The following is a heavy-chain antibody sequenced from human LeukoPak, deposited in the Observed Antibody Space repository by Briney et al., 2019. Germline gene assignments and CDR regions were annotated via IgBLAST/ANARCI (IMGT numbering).Heavy chain of an antibody. V-gene: IGHV1-18*01. Sequence: ASVKVSCTASGYTFTSYGISWVRQAPGQGLEWMGWISAYNGNTNYAQKLQGRVTMTTDTSTSTAYMELRSLRSDDTAVYYCARDPHRIAVAGTLPFDYWGQGTLVTVSS. CDR2: ISAYNGNT. D-gene: IGHD6-19*01. CDR1: GYTFTSYG. CDR3: ARDPHRIAVAGTLPFDY. J-gene: IGHJ4*02.